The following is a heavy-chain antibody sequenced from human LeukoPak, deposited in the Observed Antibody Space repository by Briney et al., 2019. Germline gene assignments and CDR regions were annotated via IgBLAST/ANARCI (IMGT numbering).Heavy chain of an antibody. CDR3: ARRSGVVAAGDAFDI. J-gene: IGHJ3*02. V-gene: IGHV4-59*08. CDR1: GGSIGTYY. Sequence: TSETLSLTCTVSGGSIGTYYWSWIRQPPGKGLEWIAYIHNSGRSNYNPSLKSRATISLDTSKNQFSLKLSSVTAADTAVYYCARRSGVVAAGDAFDIWGQGTRVTVSS. CDR2: IHNSGRS. D-gene: IGHD2-15*01.